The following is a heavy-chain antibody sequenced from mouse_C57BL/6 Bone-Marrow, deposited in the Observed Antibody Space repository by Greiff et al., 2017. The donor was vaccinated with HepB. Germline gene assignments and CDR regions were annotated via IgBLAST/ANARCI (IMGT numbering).Heavy chain of an antibody. D-gene: IGHD1-1*01. CDR2: INPNYGST. CDR3: ARGGYGSSYAMDY. CDR1: GYSFTDYN. V-gene: IGHV1-39*01. Sequence: VQLQQSGPELVKPGASVKISCKASGYSFTDYNMNWVKQSNGKSLEWIGVINPNYGSTSYNQKFKGKATLTVDQSSSTAYLQLNSLTSEDSAVYYCARGGYGSSYAMDYWGQGTSVTVSS. J-gene: IGHJ4*01.